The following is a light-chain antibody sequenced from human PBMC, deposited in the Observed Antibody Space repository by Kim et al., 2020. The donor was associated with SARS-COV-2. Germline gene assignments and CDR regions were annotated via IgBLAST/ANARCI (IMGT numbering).Light chain of an antibody. V-gene: IGKV4-1*01. J-gene: IGKJ2*01. Sequence: RATINCNSSQSIFYSLNNKNDLAWYQQKPGQPPKLLIYWASTRESGVPDRFSGSVSGTDFTLTITSLQAEDVAVYYCQQYYSSPRTFGQGTKLEI. CDR1: QSIFYSLNNKND. CDR2: WAS. CDR3: QQYYSSPRT.